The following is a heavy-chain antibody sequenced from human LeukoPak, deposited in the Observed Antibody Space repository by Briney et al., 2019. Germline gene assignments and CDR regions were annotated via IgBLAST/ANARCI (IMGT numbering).Heavy chain of an antibody. CDR1: GFTFSSLG. D-gene: IGHD5-12*01. V-gene: IGHV3-48*02. CDR2: ISYRTSAI. CDR3: AREYSDSPRHFDY. Sequence: PGGSLRLSCAASGFTFSSLGMRWVRQAPGKGLEWVSYISYRTSAIYYADSVKGRFTISRDNAKNSLYLQMNSLRDEDTAVYYCAREYSDSPRHFDYWGQGTLVTVSS. J-gene: IGHJ4*02.